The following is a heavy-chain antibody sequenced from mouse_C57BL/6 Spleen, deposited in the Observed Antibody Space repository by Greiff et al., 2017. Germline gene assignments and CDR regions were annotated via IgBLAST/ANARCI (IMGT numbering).Heavy chain of an antibody. Sequence: QVQLKESGAELARPGASVTLSCKASGYTFTSYGISWVKQRTGQGLEWIGEIYPRSGNTSYNEKFKGKATLTADKSSSTAYMELRSLTSEDSAVYFCARSEDDDFDYWGQGTTLTVSS. V-gene: IGHV1-81*01. CDR3: ARSEDDDFDY. CDR1: GYTFTSYG. J-gene: IGHJ2*01. CDR2: IYPRSGNT.